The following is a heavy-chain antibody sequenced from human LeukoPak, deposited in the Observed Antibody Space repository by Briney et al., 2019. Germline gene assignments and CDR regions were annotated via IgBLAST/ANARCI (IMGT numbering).Heavy chain of an antibody. Sequence: GGSLRLSCAAPGFTFSSYGMHWVRQAPGKGLQWVAFIRYDGSNKYYAGSVKGRFTISRDNSKNTLYLQMNSLRAEDTAVYYCAKETDYGGNPYYFDYWGQGTLVTVSS. CDR3: AKETDYGGNPYYFDY. CDR2: IRYDGSNK. V-gene: IGHV3-30*02. CDR1: GFTFSSYG. J-gene: IGHJ4*02. D-gene: IGHD4-23*01.